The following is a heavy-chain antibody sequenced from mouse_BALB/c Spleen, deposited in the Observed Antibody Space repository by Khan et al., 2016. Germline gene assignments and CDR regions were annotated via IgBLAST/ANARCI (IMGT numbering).Heavy chain of an antibody. CDR2: ISSGSSAI. V-gene: IGHV5-17*02. Sequence: EVELVESGGGLVQPGGSRKLSCAASGFTFSYFGMHWVRQAPEKGLEWLAFISSGSSAIYYSDTVKGRFTISRDNPKNTLFLQMTSLRSEDTAMYYCGRGDYWGQGTTLTVSS. CDR1: GFTFSYFG. CDR3: GRGDY. J-gene: IGHJ2*01.